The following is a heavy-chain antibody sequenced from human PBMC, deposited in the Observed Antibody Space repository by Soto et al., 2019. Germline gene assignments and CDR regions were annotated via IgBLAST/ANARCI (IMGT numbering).Heavy chain of an antibody. Sequence: QVQLVESGAGLVEPGGSLRRSCAASGFTFSDYYMSWLHQAPGKGQEWVSYISRGGNTFYYADSVNDRFTISRHNAKNSMYLQMNSLRAEDTAVNYCARDAHKASAGIFDFWGQGTRVTVSS. D-gene: IGHD6-13*01. V-gene: IGHV3-11*01. CDR2: ISRGGNTF. J-gene: IGHJ4*02. CDR3: ARDAHKASAGIFDF. CDR1: GFTFSDYY.